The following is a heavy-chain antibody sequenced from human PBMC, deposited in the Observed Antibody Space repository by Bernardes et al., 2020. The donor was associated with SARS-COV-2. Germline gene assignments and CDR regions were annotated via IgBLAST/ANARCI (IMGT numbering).Heavy chain of an antibody. V-gene: IGHV3-23*01. Sequence: GWSLRLSCAASGFTFSSYAMTWVRQAPGKGLEWVSTISGSGGSTYYADSVKGRFTISRDNSKNTLYLQMNSLRAEDTAVFYCAGYGSGGYKWFDPWGQGTLVTVSS. CDR2: ISGSGGST. CDR1: GFTFSSYA. D-gene: IGHD3-10*01. CDR3: AGYGSGGYKWFDP. J-gene: IGHJ5*02.